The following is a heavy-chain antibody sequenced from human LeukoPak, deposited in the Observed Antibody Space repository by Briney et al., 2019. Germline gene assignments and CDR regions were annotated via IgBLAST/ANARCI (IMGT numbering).Heavy chain of an antibody. CDR2: IKHDESEK. Sequence: GGSLRLSCAASGFSFNSDWMDWVRQAPGKGLEWVANIKHDESEKNYLDSVKGRFTISRDNAQNSLYLQMNGLRVEDTAVHYCRCRWDYWGQGTLVTVSS. CDR3: RCRWDY. D-gene: IGHD4-23*01. V-gene: IGHV3-7*01. CDR1: GFSFNSDW. J-gene: IGHJ4*02.